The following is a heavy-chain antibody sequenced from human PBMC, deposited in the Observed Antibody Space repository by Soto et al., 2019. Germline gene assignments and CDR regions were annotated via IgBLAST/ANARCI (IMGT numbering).Heavy chain of an antibody. D-gene: IGHD2-15*01. CDR2: IIPIFGTA. V-gene: IGHV1-69*13. CDR3: ARHVPPDCSGGSCYPIGWFDP. Sequence: GASVKVSCKASGGTFSSYAISWVRQAPGQGLEWMGGIIPIFGTANYAQKFQGRVTITADESTSTAYLELSSVTAADTAVYYCARHVPPDCSGGSCYPIGWFDPWGQGTLVTVSS. J-gene: IGHJ5*02. CDR1: GGTFSSYA.